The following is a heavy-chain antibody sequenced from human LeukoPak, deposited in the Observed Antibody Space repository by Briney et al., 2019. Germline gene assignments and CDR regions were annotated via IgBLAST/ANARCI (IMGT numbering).Heavy chain of an antibody. CDR1: GFTFSSYW. CDR2: IKQDGSEK. V-gene: IGHV3-7*01. CDR3: ARDKIVGATQFDY. Sequence: GGSLRLSCAASGFTFSSYWMTRVRQAPGKGLEWVANIKQDGSEKYYVDSVKGRFTISRDNAKNSLYLQMNSLRAEDTAVYYCARDKIVGATQFDYWGQGTLVTVSS. D-gene: IGHD1-26*01. J-gene: IGHJ4*02.